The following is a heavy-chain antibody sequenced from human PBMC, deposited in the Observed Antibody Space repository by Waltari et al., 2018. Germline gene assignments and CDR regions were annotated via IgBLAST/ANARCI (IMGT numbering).Heavy chain of an antibody. CDR1: GFSFTNYG. J-gene: IGHJ6*02. CDR3: ARDQYGESFYYAMNV. Sequence: QEQLVESGRGVVQPGRSLKLYCEASGFSFTNYGKHWVRQAPGKGVEWVGIIWYDGSKKYYADSVKGRFDISRDNSRNTLDLQMDSLRAEDTAVYFCARDQYGESFYYAMNVWGQGTAVTVSS. D-gene: IGHD1-26*01. CDR2: IWYDGSKK. V-gene: IGHV3-33*01.